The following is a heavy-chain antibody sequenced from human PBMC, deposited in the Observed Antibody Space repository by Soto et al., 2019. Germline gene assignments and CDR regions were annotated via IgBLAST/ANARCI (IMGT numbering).Heavy chain of an antibody. J-gene: IGHJ4*02. V-gene: IGHV4-34*02. CDR1: GGTFSGYY. CDR3: ARAGDNSGYSDY. Sequence: QVQLQQWGAGLLKPSETLSLTCAVYGGTFSGYYWIWIRQPPGKGLEWIGEINHRGSSNYNPSLKIRVTISVDTSKNQFSLMLSSVTAADTAVYYCARAGDNSGYSDYWGQGTLVTVSS. D-gene: IGHD3-22*01. CDR2: INHRGSS.